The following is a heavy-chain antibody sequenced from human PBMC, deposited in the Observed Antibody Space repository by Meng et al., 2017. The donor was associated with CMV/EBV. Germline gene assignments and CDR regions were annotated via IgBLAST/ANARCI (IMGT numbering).Heavy chain of an antibody. CDR3: ARDPSFGALDY. D-gene: IGHD3-3*01. CDR2: INEDGSKK. V-gene: IGHV3-7*01. J-gene: IGHJ4*02. CDR1: GFTFSSAW. Sequence: LSCVGSGFTFSSAWMGWVRQAPGKGLEWVAEINEDGSKKYYVDSVKGRFTISRDNAKNSLFLQMNSLRAEDTAVYYCARDPSFGALDYWGQGTLVTVSS.